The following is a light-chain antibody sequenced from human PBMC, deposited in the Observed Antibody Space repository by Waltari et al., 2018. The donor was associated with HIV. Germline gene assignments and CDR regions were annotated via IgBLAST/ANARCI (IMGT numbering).Light chain of an antibody. CDR1: TGAVTSGYY. V-gene: IGLV7-43*01. Sequence: QTVVTQEPSLTVSPGGTVTLTCASSTGAVTSGYYPKWFQQKPGQAASALIYSTSNKHSLSPARFSCSLLVGHAALSLAGVQPEDEAEYDCLLYYGGAQLWLFVGGTKLTVV. J-gene: IGLJ3*02. CDR2: STS. CDR3: LLYYGGAQLWL.